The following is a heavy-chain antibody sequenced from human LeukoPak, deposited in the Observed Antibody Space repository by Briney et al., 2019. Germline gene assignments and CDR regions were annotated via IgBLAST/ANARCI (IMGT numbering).Heavy chain of an antibody. CDR1: GYTFTGYY. D-gene: IGHD4-17*01. CDR2: INPNSGGT. J-gene: IGHJ5*02. CDR3: ARRNYGDSRRWVGP. V-gene: IGHV1-2*02. Sequence: ASVKVSCKASGYTFTGYYMHWVRQAPGQGLEWMGWINPNSGGTNYAQKFQGRVTMTRNTSITTAYMELSSLTSEDTAVYYCARRNYGDSRRWVGPWGQGTLVTVSS.